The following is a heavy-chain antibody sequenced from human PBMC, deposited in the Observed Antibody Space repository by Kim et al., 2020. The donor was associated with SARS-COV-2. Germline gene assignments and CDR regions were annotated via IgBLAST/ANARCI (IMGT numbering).Heavy chain of an antibody. V-gene: IGHV3-9*01. Sequence: DSVKGRFTISRDNAKNSLYLQMNSLRAEDTALYYCAKGHDYGDFAYFDYWGQGTLVTVSS. J-gene: IGHJ4*02. CDR3: AKGHDYGDFAYFDY. D-gene: IGHD4-17*01.